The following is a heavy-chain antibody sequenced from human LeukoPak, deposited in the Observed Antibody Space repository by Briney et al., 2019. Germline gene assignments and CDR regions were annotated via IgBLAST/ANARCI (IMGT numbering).Heavy chain of an antibody. J-gene: IGHJ4*02. CDR3: ASIAAAGNY. CDR2: IYSGGST. CDR1: GFTFSSYW. V-gene: IGHV3-53*01. Sequence: QTGGSLRLSCAASGFTFSSYWMHWVRQAPGKGLEWVSVIYSGGSTYYADSVKGRFTISRDNSKNTLYLQMNSLRAEDTAVYYCASIAAAGNYWGQGTLVTVSS. D-gene: IGHD6-13*01.